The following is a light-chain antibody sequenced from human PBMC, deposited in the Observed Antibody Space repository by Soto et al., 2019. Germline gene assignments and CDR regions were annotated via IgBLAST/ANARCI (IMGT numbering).Light chain of an antibody. CDR2: AAS. CDR3: QKYNTVPLP. CDR1: QGISNF. Sequence: DIQMTQSPSSLSASVGDRVTITCRASQGISNFLAWYQQKAGTVPKLLIYAASTLQSGVPTRFSGSGSGTDFTLTIISLPPEDVATYYCQKYNTVPLPFGGGTKVAIK. V-gene: IGKV1-27*01. J-gene: IGKJ4*02.